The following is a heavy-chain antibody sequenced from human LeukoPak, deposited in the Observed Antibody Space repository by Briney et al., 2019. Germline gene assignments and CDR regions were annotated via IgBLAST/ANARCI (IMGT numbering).Heavy chain of an antibody. Sequence: GGSLRLSCAASGFTFSTYDMHWVRQATGQGMEWLSGIGNVGDTSYAASLKGRFTVSRDNAKNTLYLQMNSLRVGAAAAHYCARAEGSGYYDLWYNYWGQGTLVTVSS. D-gene: IGHD3-22*01. CDR2: IGNVGDT. J-gene: IGHJ4*02. CDR1: GFTFSTYD. CDR3: ARAEGSGYYDLWYNY. V-gene: IGHV3-13*01.